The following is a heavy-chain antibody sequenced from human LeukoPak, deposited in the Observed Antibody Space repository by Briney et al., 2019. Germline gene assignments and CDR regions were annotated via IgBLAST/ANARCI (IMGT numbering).Heavy chain of an antibody. D-gene: IGHD3-22*01. CDR3: ARCYYDSSGYYYTFDY. J-gene: IGHJ4*02. Sequence: ASVKVSCKVSGYTFTELSMHWVRQAPGKGLEWMGGFDPEDGETIYAQKFQGRVTMTRDMSTSTVYMELSSLRSEDTAVYYCARCYYDSSGYYYTFDYWGQGTLVTVSS. V-gene: IGHV1-24*01. CDR1: GYTFTELS. CDR2: FDPEDGET.